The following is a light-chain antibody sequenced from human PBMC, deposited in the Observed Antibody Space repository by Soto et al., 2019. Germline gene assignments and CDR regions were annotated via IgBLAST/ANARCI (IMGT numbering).Light chain of an antibody. Sequence: EILLTQSPATLSLSPGERAPLSCKASQSVSSYLAWYQQKPGQAPRLLIYDASNRATGIPARFSGSGSGTDFTLTISSLEPEDFAVYYCQQRSNWPPITFGQGTRLEIK. CDR1: QSVSSY. CDR3: QQRSNWPPIT. J-gene: IGKJ5*01. V-gene: IGKV3-11*01. CDR2: DAS.